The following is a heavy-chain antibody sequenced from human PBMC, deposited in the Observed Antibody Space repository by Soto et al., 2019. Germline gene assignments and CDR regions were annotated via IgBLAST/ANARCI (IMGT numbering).Heavy chain of an antibody. CDR3: ARDWSGYYDSSGYSGFDP. D-gene: IGHD3-22*01. V-gene: IGHV1-18*01. CDR1: GYTFTSYG. CDR2: ISAYNGNT. J-gene: IGHJ5*02. Sequence: ASVKVSCKASGYTFTSYGISWVRQAPGQGLEWMGWISAYNGNTNYAQKLQGRVTMTTDTSTSTAYMELRSLRSDDTAVYYCARDWSGYYDSSGYSGFDPWGQGTLVTVSS.